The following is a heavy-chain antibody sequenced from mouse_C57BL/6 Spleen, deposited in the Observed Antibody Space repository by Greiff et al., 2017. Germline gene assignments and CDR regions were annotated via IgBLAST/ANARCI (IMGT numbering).Heavy chain of an antibody. V-gene: IGHV1-15*01. D-gene: IGHD3-2*02. CDR3: TNRQLRLGFAY. CDR2: IDPETGGT. J-gene: IGHJ3*01. CDR1: GYTFTDYE. Sequence: VQLQQSGAELVRPGASVTLSCKASGYTFTDYEMHWVKQTPVPGLEWIGAIDPETGGTAYNQKFKGKAILTADKSSSTAYMELRSLTSDDSAVYYCTNRQLRLGFAYWGQGTLVTVSA.